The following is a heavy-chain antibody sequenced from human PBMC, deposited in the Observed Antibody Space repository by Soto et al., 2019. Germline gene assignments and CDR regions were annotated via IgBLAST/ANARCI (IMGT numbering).Heavy chain of an antibody. CDR1: GGSISSGDYF. Sequence: QVRLQESGPGLVKHSQTLSLTCTVSGGSISSGDYFWSWVRQPPGKGLEWIGYIYYTGSTSYNPSLKSRITMAVDTARTQFSLKVSSVTAADTAVYFCARDDGYYRLYEYWGQRTRVTVSS. J-gene: IGHJ1*01. D-gene: IGHD3-3*01. CDR2: IYYTGST. CDR3: ARDDGYYRLYEY. V-gene: IGHV4-30-4*01.